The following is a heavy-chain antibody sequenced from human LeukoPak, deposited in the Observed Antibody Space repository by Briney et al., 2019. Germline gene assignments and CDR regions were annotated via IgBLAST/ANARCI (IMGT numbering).Heavy chain of an antibody. CDR1: GFTFSSYA. CDR3: AKVAGNYYGSGSYMDV. D-gene: IGHD3-10*01. J-gene: IGHJ6*03. V-gene: IGHV3-23*01. CDR2: ISGSGGST. Sequence: GGFLRLSCAASGFTFSSYAMSWVRPAPGKGLEWVSTISGSGGSTYYADSVKGRFTISRDNSKNTLYLQMNSLRAEDTAVYYCAKVAGNYYGSGSYMDVWGLGTTVTVSS.